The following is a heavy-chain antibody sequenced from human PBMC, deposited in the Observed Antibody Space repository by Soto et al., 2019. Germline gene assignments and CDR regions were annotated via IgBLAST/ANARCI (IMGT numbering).Heavy chain of an antibody. CDR2: ISYDGSNK. CDR3: ARDSNYYDSSGYWAGDAFDI. CDR1: GFTFSSYA. D-gene: IGHD3-22*01. J-gene: IGHJ3*02. Sequence: QVQLVESGGGVVQPGRSLRLSCAASGFTFSSYAMHWVRQAPGKGLEWVAVISYDGSNKYYADPVKGRFTISRDNSKNTLYLQMNSLRAEDTAVYYCARDSNYYDSSGYWAGDAFDIWGQGTMVTVSS. V-gene: IGHV3-30-3*01.